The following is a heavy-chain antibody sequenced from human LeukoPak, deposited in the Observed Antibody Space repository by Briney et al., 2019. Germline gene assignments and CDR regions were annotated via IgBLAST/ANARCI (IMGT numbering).Heavy chain of an antibody. D-gene: IGHD4-17*01. V-gene: IGHV1-18*04. CDR3: ARGPPVFTVSRGDY. CDR1: GYNFTGYY. Sequence: ASVKVSCKASGYNFTGYYLHWVRQAPGQGLEWMGWISVYNGITSYAQILQGRVTMTADRSTSTAYMELRSLRSDDTAVYYCARGPPVFTVSRGDYWGQGTLVTVSS. J-gene: IGHJ4*02. CDR2: ISVYNGIT.